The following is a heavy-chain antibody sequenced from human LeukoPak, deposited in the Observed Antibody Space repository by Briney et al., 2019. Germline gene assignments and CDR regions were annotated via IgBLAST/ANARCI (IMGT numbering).Heavy chain of an antibody. D-gene: IGHD6-19*01. V-gene: IGHV3-33*01. Sequence: GGSLRLSCAASGFIFSDYGMHWVRQAPGKGLEWVALIWYDGSNKYYADSVKGRFTISRDNSKNTLYLQINSLRAEDTAVYYCARAPGFAVAGRAFDYWGQGTLVTVSS. J-gene: IGHJ4*02. CDR1: GFIFSDYG. CDR2: IWYDGSNK. CDR3: ARAPGFAVAGRAFDY.